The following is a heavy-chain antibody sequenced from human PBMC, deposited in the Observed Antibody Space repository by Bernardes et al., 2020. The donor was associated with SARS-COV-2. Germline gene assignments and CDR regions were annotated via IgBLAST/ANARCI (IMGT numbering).Heavy chain of an antibody. Sequence: GGSLRLSCAASEFTFSSYAMSWVRQAPGKGLEWVSSITSSSSYKYYADSVKGRFTISRDNAKNSLYLQMNSLRTEDTGVYYCVAVGYGDYVGASWGQGTLVTVSS. J-gene: IGHJ5*02. V-gene: IGHV3-21*03. CDR2: ITSSSSYK. CDR3: VAVGYGDYVGAS. D-gene: IGHD4-17*01. CDR1: EFTFSSYA.